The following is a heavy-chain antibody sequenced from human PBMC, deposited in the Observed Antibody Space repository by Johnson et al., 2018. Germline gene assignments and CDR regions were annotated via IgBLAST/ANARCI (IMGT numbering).Heavy chain of an antibody. Sequence: QLVESGGGLVQPGRSLRLSCAASGFTFDDYAMHWVRQAPGKGLEWVSGISWNSGSIGYADSVKGRFTISRDNAKNSLYLQMNSLRAEDTALYYCAYDSSGYYLYMDVWGKGTTVTVSS. CDR1: GFTFDDYA. V-gene: IGHV3-9*01. CDR2: ISWNSGSI. J-gene: IGHJ6*03. D-gene: IGHD3-22*01. CDR3: AYDSSGYYLYMDV.